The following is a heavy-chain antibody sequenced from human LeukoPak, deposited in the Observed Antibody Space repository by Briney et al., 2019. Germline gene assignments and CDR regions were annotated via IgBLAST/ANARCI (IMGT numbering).Heavy chain of an antibody. CDR3: ARGGQFAYCGGDCNLHAFDI. J-gene: IGHJ3*02. V-gene: IGHV3-21*01. CDR1: GFTFSSYS. Sequence: TGGSLRLSCAASGFTFSSYSMNWVRQAPGKGLEWVSSISSSSSYIYYADSVKGRFTISRDNAKNSLYLQMNSLRAEDTAVYYCARGGQFAYCGGDCNLHAFDIWGKGTTVTISS. CDR2: ISSSSSYI. D-gene: IGHD2-21*02.